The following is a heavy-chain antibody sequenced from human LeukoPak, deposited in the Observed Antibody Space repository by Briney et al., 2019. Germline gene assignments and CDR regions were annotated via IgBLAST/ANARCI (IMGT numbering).Heavy chain of an antibody. CDR1: GGSFSGYY. V-gene: IGHV4-59*10. CDR3: ARVICSGGSCRFDY. Sequence: PSETLSLTCAVYGGSFSGYYWSWIRQPPGKGLEWIGRIHTSGSTNYNPSLKSRVTMSVDTSKNQFSLKLSSVTAADTAVYYCARVICSGGSCRFDYWGQGTLVTVSS. J-gene: IGHJ4*02. CDR2: IHTSGST. D-gene: IGHD2-15*01.